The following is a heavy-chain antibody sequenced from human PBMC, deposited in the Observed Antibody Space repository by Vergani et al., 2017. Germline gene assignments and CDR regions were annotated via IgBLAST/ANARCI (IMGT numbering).Heavy chain of an antibody. V-gene: IGHV4-38-2*01. CDR1: GYSISSGYY. J-gene: IGHJ6*02. Sequence: QVQLQESGPGLVKPSETLSLTCAVSGYSISSGYYWGWIRQPPGKGLEWIGRIYHSGSTYYNPSLKSRVTIAVDTAKNQFSLKLSSVTAADTAGYYCARLQGGTNYYYYYGMDVWGQGTTVTVSS. CDR2: IYHSGST. CDR3: ARLQGGTNYYYYYGMDV.